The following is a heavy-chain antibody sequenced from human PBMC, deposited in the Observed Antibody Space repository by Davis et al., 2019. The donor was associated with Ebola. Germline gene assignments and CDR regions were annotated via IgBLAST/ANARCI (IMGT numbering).Heavy chain of an antibody. V-gene: IGHV1-69*04. J-gene: IGHJ6*02. CDR3: ARDEEEGTYYYYGMDV. Sequence: QKFQGRVTITADKSTSTAYMELSSLRSEDTAVYYCARDEEEGTYYYYGMDVWGQGTTVTVSS.